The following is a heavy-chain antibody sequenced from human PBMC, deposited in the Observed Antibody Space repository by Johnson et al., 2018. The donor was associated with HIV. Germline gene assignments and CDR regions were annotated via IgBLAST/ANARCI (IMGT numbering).Heavy chain of an antibody. D-gene: IGHD3-22*01. CDR2: MKSKSEGGTT. J-gene: IGHJ3*02. Sequence: VQLVESGGGLVKPGGSLRLACAASGFTFSDAWMNWVRQAPGKGLEWVGRMKSKSEGGTTDYAAPVKGSVTISRDDSNSTLYLQLNSLKTADTAVYYCARGAYDSDAFDSCGQGTMVTVSS. V-gene: IGHV3-15*01. CDR1: GFTFSDAW. CDR3: ARGAYDSDAFDS.